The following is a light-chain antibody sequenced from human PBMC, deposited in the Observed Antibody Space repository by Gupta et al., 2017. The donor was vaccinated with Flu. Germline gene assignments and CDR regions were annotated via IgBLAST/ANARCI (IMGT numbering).Light chain of an antibody. CDR2: EVS. J-gene: IGLJ1*01. CDR3: SSYTSSSTYV. V-gene: IGLV2-14*01. CDR1: SSDVGGYNY. Sequence: PASVSGSPGQSITISCTRTSSDVGGYNYVSWYQQHPGKAPKLMIYEVSNRPSGVSNRFSGTKSGNTASLTIPGLQAEDEADYYCSSYTSSSTYVFGTGTKVTVL.